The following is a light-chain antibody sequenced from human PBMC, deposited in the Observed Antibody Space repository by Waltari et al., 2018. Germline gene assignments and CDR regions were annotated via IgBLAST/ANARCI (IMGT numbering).Light chain of an antibody. J-gene: IGKJ1*01. CDR2: AAS. CDR3: QQSDNTPRT. Sequence: DIQMTQSPSTLSASVRDRVTITCRASQSISSYLNWYQQKPGKAPNLLIYAASSLQSGVPSRFSGSGSGTDFTLTISSLQPEDFATYYCQQSDNTPRTFGQGTKVEIK. CDR1: QSISSY. V-gene: IGKV1-39*01.